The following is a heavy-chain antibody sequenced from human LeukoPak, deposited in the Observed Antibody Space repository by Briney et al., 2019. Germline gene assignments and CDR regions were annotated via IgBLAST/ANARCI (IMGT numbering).Heavy chain of an antibody. V-gene: IGHV4-59*01. CDR3: ARGYSSSWNYFDY. CDR1: GGSISNYW. Sequence: SETLSLTCTVSGGSISNYWWSWIRQPPGEGLEWIGYVFDSGGTNYNPSLKSRVTISVDTSKKQFSLKLSSVTAADTAVYYCARGYSSSWNYFDYWGQGTLVTVSS. CDR2: VFDSGGT. J-gene: IGHJ4*02. D-gene: IGHD6-13*01.